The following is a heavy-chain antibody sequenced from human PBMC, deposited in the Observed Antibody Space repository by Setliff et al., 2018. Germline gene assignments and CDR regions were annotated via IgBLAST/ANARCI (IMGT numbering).Heavy chain of an antibody. CDR3: AFEYGTSKRFDP. D-gene: IGHD3-10*01. Sequence: ASVKVSCKASGYTFTGYYMHWVRQAPGQGLEWMGWINPNSGGTNPAQKFQGRVTMTRDTSTSTVYMVLNNLRSEDTALYYCAFEYGTSKRFDPWGQGTLVTVSS. CDR1: GYTFTGYY. CDR2: INPNSGGT. J-gene: IGHJ5*02. V-gene: IGHV1-2*02.